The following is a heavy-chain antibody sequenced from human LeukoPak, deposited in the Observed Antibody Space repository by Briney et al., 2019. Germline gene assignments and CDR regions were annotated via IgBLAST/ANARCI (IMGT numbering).Heavy chain of an antibody. CDR1: GYTFTSYG. CDR3: ARAVYSYGNYYFDY. CDR2: ISAYNGNT. Sequence: GASVKVSCKASGYTFTSYGISWVRQAPGQGLERMGWISAYNGNTNYAQKLQGRVTMTTDTSTSTAYMELRSLRSDGTAVYYCARAVYSYGNYYFDYWGQGTLVTVSS. D-gene: IGHD5-18*01. J-gene: IGHJ4*02. V-gene: IGHV1-18*01.